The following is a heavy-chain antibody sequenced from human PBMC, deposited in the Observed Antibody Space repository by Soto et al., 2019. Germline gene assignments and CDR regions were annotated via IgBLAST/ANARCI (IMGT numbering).Heavy chain of an antibody. D-gene: IGHD4-17*01. J-gene: IGHJ4*02. CDR1: GGSISSGGYY. CDR3: ARELRGDYFDY. V-gene: IGHV4-31*03. CDR2: IYYSGST. Sequence: SETLSLTCTVSGGSISSGGYYWSWIRQHPGKGLEWIGYIYYSGSTYYNPSLKSRVTISVHTSKNQFSLKLSSVTAADTAVYCCARELRGDYFDYWGQGTLVTVSS.